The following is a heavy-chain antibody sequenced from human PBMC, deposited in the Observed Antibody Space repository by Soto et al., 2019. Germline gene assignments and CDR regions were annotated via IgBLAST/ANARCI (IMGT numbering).Heavy chain of an antibody. CDR2: INHSGST. CDR3: ARTHVVAATASYYYIDV. J-gene: IGHJ6*03. D-gene: IGHD2-15*01. V-gene: IGHV4-34*01. CDR1: CGSLIGYD. Sequence: SETLPLTCAVDCGSLIGYDWSWIRQPPGKGLEWIGEINHSGSTTYTPSLKSRVTISVDTSKTQFSLKLSSVTAADTAVYYCARTHVVAATASYYYIDVWGQGTTLTVSS.